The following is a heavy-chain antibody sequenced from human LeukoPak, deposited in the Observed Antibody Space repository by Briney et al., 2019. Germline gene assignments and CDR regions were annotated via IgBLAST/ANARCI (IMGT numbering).Heavy chain of an antibody. CDR2: INHSGST. V-gene: IGHV4-34*01. J-gene: IGHJ6*04. D-gene: IGHD3-3*01. CDR1: GGSFSGYY. CDR3: ARGRGELRFLEWLVRPKQDV. Sequence: SETLSLTCAVYGGSFSGYYWSWIRQPPGKGLEWIGEINHSGSTNYNPSLKSRVTISVDTSKNQFSLKLSSVTAADTAVYYCARGRGELRFLEWLVRPKQDVWGKGTTVTVSS.